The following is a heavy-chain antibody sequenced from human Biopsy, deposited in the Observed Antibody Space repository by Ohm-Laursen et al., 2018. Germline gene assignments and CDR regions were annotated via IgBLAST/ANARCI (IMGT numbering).Heavy chain of an antibody. Sequence: SETLSLTCAVYSASFSDYYWTWVRQSPGRGLERIGEINHRGSTNYNPSLRSRVTISVDTSKNQFSLKVRSVTAADTAVYYCVRGVDYYDPYHYYALDVWGQGTTVTVSS. D-gene: IGHD3-22*01. J-gene: IGHJ6*02. V-gene: IGHV4-34*01. CDR1: SASFSDYY. CDR2: INHRGST. CDR3: VRGVDYYDPYHYYALDV.